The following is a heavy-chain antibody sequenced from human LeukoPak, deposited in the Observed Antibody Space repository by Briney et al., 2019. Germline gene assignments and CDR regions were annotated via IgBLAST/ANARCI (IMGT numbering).Heavy chain of an antibody. CDR1: GYTFTSYD. D-gene: IGHD2-21*02. CDR3: ARPGVAYCGGDCYLDY. Sequence: ASVKVSCKASGYTFTSYDISWVRQAPGQGLEWMGIINPSGGSTSYAQKFQGRVTMTRDTSTSTVYMELSSLRSEDTAVYYCARPGVAYCGGDCYLDYWGQGTLVTVSS. V-gene: IGHV1-46*01. J-gene: IGHJ4*02. CDR2: INPSGGST.